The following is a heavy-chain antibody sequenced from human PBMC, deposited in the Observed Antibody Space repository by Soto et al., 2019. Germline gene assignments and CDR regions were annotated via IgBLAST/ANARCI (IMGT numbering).Heavy chain of an antibody. J-gene: IGHJ6*02. CDR2: IIPIFGTA. CDR1: GGTFSSYA. D-gene: IGHD2-2*01. CDR3: ASVVAQGGSHLTYYYYSMGV. V-gene: IGHV1-69*01. Sequence: QVQLVQSGAEVKKPGSSVKVSCKASGGTFSSYAISWVRQAPGQGLEWMGGIIPIFGTAHYAQKFQGRVTITADESTSTAYIELSSLSFEDTAVYYCASVVAQGGSHLTYYYYSMGVWGQGTTVTVSS.